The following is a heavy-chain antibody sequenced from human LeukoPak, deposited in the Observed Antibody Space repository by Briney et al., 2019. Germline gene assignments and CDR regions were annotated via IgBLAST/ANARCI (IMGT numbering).Heavy chain of an antibody. CDR3: ARGGSWIGADY. CDR1: GGSISSYY. Sequence: TSETLSLTRTVSGGSISSYYWSWIRQPPGKGLEWIGYIYYSGSTNYNPSLRSRVTISVDTSKNQFSLILSSVSAADTAVYFCARGGSWIGADYWGQGTLVTVSS. J-gene: IGHJ4*02. CDR2: IYYSGST. D-gene: IGHD6-13*01. V-gene: IGHV4-59*08.